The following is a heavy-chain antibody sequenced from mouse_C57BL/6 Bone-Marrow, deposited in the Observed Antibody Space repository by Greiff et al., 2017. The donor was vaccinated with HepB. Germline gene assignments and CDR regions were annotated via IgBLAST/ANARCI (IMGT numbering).Heavy chain of an antibody. J-gene: IGHJ3*01. CDR1: GYTFTDYE. Sequence: VQLQQSGAELVRPGASVTLSCKASGYTFTDYEMHWVKQTPVHGLEWIGAIDPETGGTAYNQKFKGKAILTADKSSSTAYMELRSLTSEDSAVYYCTRSGDSNYPFADWGQGTLVTVAA. V-gene: IGHV1-15*01. CDR2: IDPETGGT. CDR3: TRSGDSNYPFAD. D-gene: IGHD2-5*01.